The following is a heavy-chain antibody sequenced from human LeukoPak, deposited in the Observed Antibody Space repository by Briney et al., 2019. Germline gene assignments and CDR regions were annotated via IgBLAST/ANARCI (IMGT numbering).Heavy chain of an antibody. CDR1: GFSFSSND. D-gene: IGHD2-15*01. Sequence: HSGGSLRLSCAASGFSFSSNDMHWVRQATGKGLEWVSAIGTAGDTYYSGSVKGRFTISKENAKNSLYLQMNSLRAEDTAVYYCARAAPRVPTYCSGGSCYPKLYGMDVWGQGTTVTVPS. CDR2: IGTAGDT. J-gene: IGHJ6*02. V-gene: IGHV3-13*01. CDR3: ARAAPRVPTYCSGGSCYPKLYGMDV.